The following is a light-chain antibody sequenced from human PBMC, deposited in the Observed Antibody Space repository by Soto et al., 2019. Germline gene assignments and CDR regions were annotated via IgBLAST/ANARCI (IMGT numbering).Light chain of an antibody. CDR2: EVS. V-gene: IGLV2-14*01. CDR3: SSYTSSSTLV. Sequence: QSALTQPASVSGSPGQSITISCTGTSSDVGGYNYVSWYQQHPGKAPKLMIYEVSNRPSGVSNRFSGSKSGNTASLTISGLQAEDEADYSFSSYTSSSTLVFGTGTQLTVL. J-gene: IGLJ7*01. CDR1: SSDVGGYNY.